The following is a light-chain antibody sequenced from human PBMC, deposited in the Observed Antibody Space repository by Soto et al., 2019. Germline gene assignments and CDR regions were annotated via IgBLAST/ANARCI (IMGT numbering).Light chain of an antibody. Sequence: EIVMTQSPATLSVSPGERATLSCRASQSVSSNLAWYQQKPGQAHRLLIYGASTRATGIPARFSGSGSGTEFTLTISSLQXXXXAVYYCQQYNNWLGTFGGGTKVEIK. CDR1: QSVSSN. J-gene: IGKJ4*01. CDR2: GAS. V-gene: IGKV3-15*01. CDR3: QQYNNWLGT.